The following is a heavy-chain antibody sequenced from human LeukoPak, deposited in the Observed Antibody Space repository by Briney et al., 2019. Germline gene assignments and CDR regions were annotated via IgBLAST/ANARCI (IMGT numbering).Heavy chain of an antibody. CDR2: INTSGNI. D-gene: IGHD5-12*01. CDR3: ATYSGYDFVY. Sequence: SETLSLTCTVSGGSISSYYWSWIRQPPGKGLEWIGYINTSGNINYNPSLKSRVTVSLDTSKNQFSLKLTSVTAADTAVYYCATYSGYDFVYWGQGILVTVSS. V-gene: IGHV4-4*09. CDR1: GGSISSYY. J-gene: IGHJ4*02.